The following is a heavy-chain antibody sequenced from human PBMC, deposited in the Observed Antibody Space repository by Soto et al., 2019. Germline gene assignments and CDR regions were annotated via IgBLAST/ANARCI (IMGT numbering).Heavy chain of an antibody. D-gene: IGHD3-3*01. CDR3: ARAYYDFWSGYPKTYYLDY. Sequence: GESLKISCKGSGYSFTSYWIGWVRQMPGKGLEWMGIIYPGDSDTRYSPSFQGQVTISADKSISTAYLQWSSLKASDTAMYYCARAYYDFWSGYPKTYYLDYWGQGTLVTVS. CDR1: GYSFTSYW. CDR2: IYPGDSDT. J-gene: IGHJ4*02. V-gene: IGHV5-51*01.